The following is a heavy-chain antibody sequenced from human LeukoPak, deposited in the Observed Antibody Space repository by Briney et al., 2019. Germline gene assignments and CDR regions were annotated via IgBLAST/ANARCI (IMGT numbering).Heavy chain of an antibody. V-gene: IGHV3-23*01. D-gene: IGHD1-26*01. CDR3: AKDRDSGSNSYFDY. J-gene: IGHJ4*02. Sequence: PGGSLRLSCAASGFTFSSYAMSWVRQAPGKGLEWVSTISGSGSGGGTSYADSVKGRFTISRDNSKNTLYLQMNSLRVEDTAVYYCAKDRDSGSNSYFDYWGQGTLVTVSS. CDR1: GFTFSSYA. CDR2: ISGSGSGGGT.